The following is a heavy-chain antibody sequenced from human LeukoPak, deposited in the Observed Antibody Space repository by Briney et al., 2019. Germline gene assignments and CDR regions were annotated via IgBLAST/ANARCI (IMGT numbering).Heavy chain of an antibody. CDR2: IGTAGDT. D-gene: IGHD6-19*01. Sequence: GGSLRLSCAASGFTFSSYDMHWARQATGKGLEWVSAIGTAGDTYYPGSVKGRFTISRENAKNSLYLQMNSLRAGDTAVYYCARGRTTGYSSGWRAFDIWGQGTMVTVSS. CDR3: ARGRTTGYSSGWRAFDI. V-gene: IGHV3-13*01. J-gene: IGHJ3*02. CDR1: GFTFSSYD.